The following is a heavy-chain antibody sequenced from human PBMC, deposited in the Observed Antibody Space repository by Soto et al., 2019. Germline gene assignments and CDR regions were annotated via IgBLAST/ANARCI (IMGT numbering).Heavy chain of an antibody. CDR3: ARSNGNYFDY. CDR1: GGSISSYY. J-gene: IGHJ4*02. V-gene: IGHV4-59*08. CDR2: XYXXXNT. Sequence: XXTLSLTCTVSGGSISSYYWSWIRQPPGXXXXXXXXXYXXXNTXXKKXXXXXXXIXXXKXXXHLHIKMRFVTAEETAVYYCARSNGNYFDYWGQGTLVNVSS. D-gene: IGHD1-1*01.